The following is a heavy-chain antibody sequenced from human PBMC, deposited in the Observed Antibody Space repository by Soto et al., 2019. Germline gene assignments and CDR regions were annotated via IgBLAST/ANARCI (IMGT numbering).Heavy chain of an antibody. D-gene: IGHD3-16*01. V-gene: IGHV4-39*01. CDR1: GGSSSSSSYY. J-gene: IGHJ4*02. CDR3: ADETGGGDLDY. Sequence: QLQLQESGPGLVKPSETLSLTCTVSGGSSSSSSYYWGWIRQPPGKGLEWIGSIYYSGSTYYNPSIKSRVTLSVDTPKNQSSLKLSTVTAPATVGYYCADETGGGDLDYWGQGTLVTVSS. CDR2: IYYSGST.